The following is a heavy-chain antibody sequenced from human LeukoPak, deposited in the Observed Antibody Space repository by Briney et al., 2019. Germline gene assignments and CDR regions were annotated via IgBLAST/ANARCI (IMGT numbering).Heavy chain of an antibody. Sequence: GGSLRLSCAASGFTFSKYAVTWVRQAPGKGLEWVSVISGSGASTYYADSVKGRFTISRDNSKNTLYLQMNSLRAEDTAVYYCAKLYYYAALFDYWGQGTLVTVSS. J-gene: IGHJ4*02. CDR1: GFTFSKYA. V-gene: IGHV3-23*01. CDR3: AKLYYYAALFDY. D-gene: IGHD3-10*01. CDR2: ISGSGAST.